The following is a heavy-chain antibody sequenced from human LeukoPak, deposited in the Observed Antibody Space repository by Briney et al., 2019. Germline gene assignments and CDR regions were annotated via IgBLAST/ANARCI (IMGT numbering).Heavy chain of an antibody. Sequence: GGSLRLSCAASGFTFSSYAMSWVRQAPGKGLEWVARSKNKAQSFLTEYAASVKGRFIISRDDSRNSLFLQMNSLKTEDTAVYYCASPQRGSNNWNYFWGQGTPVTVSS. D-gene: IGHD1-7*01. CDR3: ASPQRGSNNWNYF. V-gene: IGHV3-72*01. J-gene: IGHJ4*02. CDR2: SKNKAQSFLT. CDR1: GFTFSSYA.